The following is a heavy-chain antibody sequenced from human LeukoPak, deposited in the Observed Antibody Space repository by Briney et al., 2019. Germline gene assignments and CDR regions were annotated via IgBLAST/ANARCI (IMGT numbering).Heavy chain of an antibody. J-gene: IGHJ4*02. CDR3: ATYSTASVGFHY. CDR2: IYYSGNT. D-gene: IGHD6-13*01. CDR1: GGSISGNS. V-gene: IGHV4-59*01. Sequence: PSETLSLTCTVSGGSISGNSWSWIRQPPGKGLEWIGYIYYSGNTNYNPSLKSRVTISVDTSKNQFSLKLTSMTAADTAVYYCATYSTASVGFHYWGRGTLVTVSS.